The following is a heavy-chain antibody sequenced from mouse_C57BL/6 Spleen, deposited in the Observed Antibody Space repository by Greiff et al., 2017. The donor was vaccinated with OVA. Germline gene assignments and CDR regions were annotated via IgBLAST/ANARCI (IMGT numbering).Heavy chain of an antibody. V-gene: IGHV1-18*01. D-gene: IGHD2-1*01. CDR3: ARRGFYGNSPYYFDY. CDR2: INPNNGGT. Sequence: VQLQQSGPELVKPGASVKIPCKASGYTFTDYNMDWVKQSHGKSLEWIGDINPNNGGTIYNQKFKGKATLTVDKSSSTAYMELRSLTSEDTAVYYCARRGFYGNSPYYFDYWGQGTTLTVSS. J-gene: IGHJ2*01. CDR1: GYTFTDYN.